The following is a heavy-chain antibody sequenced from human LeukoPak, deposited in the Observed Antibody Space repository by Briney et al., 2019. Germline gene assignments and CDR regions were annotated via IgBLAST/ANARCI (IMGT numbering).Heavy chain of an antibody. CDR3: ARSPYTYYDILTPYGDFDY. V-gene: IGHV3-7*01. Sequence: PGGSLRLSCAASGFTFSSYWMSWVRQAPGKGLEWVANIKQDGSEKYYVDSVKGRFTISRDNAKNSLYLQMNSLRAEDTAVYYCARSPYTYYDILTPYGDFDYWGQGTLVTVSS. CDR1: GFTFSSYW. CDR2: IKQDGSEK. D-gene: IGHD3-9*01. J-gene: IGHJ4*02.